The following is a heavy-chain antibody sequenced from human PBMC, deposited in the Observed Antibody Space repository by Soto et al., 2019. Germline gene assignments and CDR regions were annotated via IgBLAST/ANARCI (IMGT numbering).Heavy chain of an antibody. V-gene: IGHV4-59*01. J-gene: IGHJ6*03. CDR3: ARGISKYSSSFPEYYYYMDV. D-gene: IGHD6-6*01. CDR1: GGSISSYY. CDR2: IYYSGST. Sequence: PSETLSLTCTVSGGSISSYYWSWIRQPPGKGLEWIGYIYYSGSTNYNPSLKSRVTVSVDTSKNQFSLKLSSVTAADTAVYYCARGISKYSSSFPEYYYYMDVWGKGTTVTVSS.